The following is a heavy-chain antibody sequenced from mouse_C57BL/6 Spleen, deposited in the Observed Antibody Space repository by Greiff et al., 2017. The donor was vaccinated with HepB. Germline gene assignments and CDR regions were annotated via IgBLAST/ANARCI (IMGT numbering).Heavy chain of an antibody. CDR2: IRLKSDNYAT. CDR1: GFTFSNYW. CDR3: TVLPIYYDYDGFAY. Sequence: EVMLVESGGGLVQPGGSMKLSCVASGFTFSNYWMNWVRQSPEKGLEWVAQIRLKSDNYATHYAESVKGRFTISRDDSKSSVYLQMNNLRAEDTGIYYCTVLPIYYDYDGFAYWGQGTLVTVSA. V-gene: IGHV6-3*01. J-gene: IGHJ3*01. D-gene: IGHD2-4*01.